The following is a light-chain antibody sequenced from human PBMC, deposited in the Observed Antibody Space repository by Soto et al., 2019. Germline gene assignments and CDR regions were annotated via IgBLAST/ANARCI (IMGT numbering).Light chain of an antibody. CDR1: ESVSNN. CDR2: GAS. J-gene: IGKJ2*01. Sequence: EIVMTQSPATLSLSPGERATLSCRASESVSNNLAWYQQKAGQAPRLLIYGASTRATGIPARFSGSGSGTEFTLTISSLQSEDFAVYYCHQYNNWPPYTFGQGTKVDIK. V-gene: IGKV3-15*01. CDR3: HQYNNWPPYT.